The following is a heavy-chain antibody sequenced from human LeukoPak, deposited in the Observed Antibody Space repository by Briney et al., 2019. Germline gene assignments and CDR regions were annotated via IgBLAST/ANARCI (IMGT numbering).Heavy chain of an antibody. CDR2: IYTSGST. V-gene: IGHV4-39*07. D-gene: IGHD4-17*01. CDR3: ARVATGFDP. CDR1: GGSISSSSYY. Sequence: PSETLSLTCTVSGGSISSSSYYWGWIRQPPGKGLEWIGRIYTSGSTNYNPSLKSRVTISVDTSKNQFSLKLSSVTAADTAVYYCARVATGFDPWGQGTLVTVSS. J-gene: IGHJ5*02.